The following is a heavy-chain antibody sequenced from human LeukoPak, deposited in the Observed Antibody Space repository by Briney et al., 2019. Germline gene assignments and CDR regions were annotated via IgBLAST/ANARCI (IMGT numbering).Heavy chain of an antibody. D-gene: IGHD4-17*01. CDR3: ARTPGATVTAFYYYYYMDV. Sequence: AETLSLTCTVSGGSISSYYWRWIRQPPGKGLEGIGRIYTSGSTNYNPSLKSRVTMSVDTSKNQFSLKLSSVTAADTAVYYCARTPGATVTAFYYYYYMDVWGKGTTVTVSS. CDR2: IYTSGST. J-gene: IGHJ6*03. CDR1: GGSISSYY. V-gene: IGHV4-4*07.